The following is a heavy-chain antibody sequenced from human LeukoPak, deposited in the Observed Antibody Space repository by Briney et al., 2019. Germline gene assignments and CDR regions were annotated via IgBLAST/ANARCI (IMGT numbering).Heavy chain of an antibody. V-gene: IGHV3-33*01. CDR2: IWYDGSNK. Sequence: GGSLRLSCAASGFTFSSYAMRWVRQAPGKGLEWVAVIWYDGSNKYYADSVKGRFTISRDNSKNTLYLQMNSLRAEDTAVYYCARVGIAVEDCGGDCNYYFDYWGQGTLVTVSS. CDR1: GFTFSSYA. J-gene: IGHJ4*02. CDR3: ARVGIAVEDCGGDCNYYFDY. D-gene: IGHD2-21*02.